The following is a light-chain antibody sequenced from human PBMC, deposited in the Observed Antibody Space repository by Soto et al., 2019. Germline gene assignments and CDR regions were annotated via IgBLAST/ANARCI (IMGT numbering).Light chain of an antibody. V-gene: IGLV1-40*01. Sequence: QSVLTQPPSVSGAPGQRVTISCTXSXSNIGAGYDVHWYQXLPXTAPKLLIYGNSNRPSGVPDRFSGSKSGTSASLAITGXQXEDEADYYCQSYDSSLSGVVFGGGTKLTVL. CDR1: XSNIGAGYD. CDR3: QSYDSSLSGVV. CDR2: GNS. J-gene: IGLJ2*01.